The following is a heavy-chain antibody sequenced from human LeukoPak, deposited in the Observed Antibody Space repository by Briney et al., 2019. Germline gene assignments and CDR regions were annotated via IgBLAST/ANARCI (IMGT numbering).Heavy chain of an antibody. CDR1: GYTFTSYY. CDR3: ASMAPRRSGYYYMDV. V-gene: IGHV1-46*01. D-gene: IGHD3-10*01. Sequence: ASVKVSCKASGYTFTSYYMHWVRQAPGQGLEWMGIINPSGGSTSYAQKFQGRVTMTRDTSISTAYMELSRLRSDDTAVYYCASMAPRRSGYYYMDVWGKGTTVTISS. J-gene: IGHJ6*03. CDR2: INPSGGST.